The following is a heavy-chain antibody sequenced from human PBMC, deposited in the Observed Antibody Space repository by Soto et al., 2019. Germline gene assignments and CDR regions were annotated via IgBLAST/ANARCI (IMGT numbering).Heavy chain of an antibody. CDR3: AKDPITMVRGAFGNWFDP. CDR1: GFTCSSYA. J-gene: IGHJ5*02. V-gene: IGHV3-23*01. D-gene: IGHD3-10*01. CDR2: ISGSGGST. Sequence: GRSLRLSCAASGFTCSSYAMSWVRQAPGKGLEWVSAISGSGGSTYYADSVKGRFTISRDNSKNTLYLQMNSLRAEDTAVYYCAKDPITMVRGAFGNWFDPWGQGTLVTVSS.